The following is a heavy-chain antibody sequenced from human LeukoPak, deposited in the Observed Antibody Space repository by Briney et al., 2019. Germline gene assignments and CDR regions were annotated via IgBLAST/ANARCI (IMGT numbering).Heavy chain of an antibody. CDR3: ARHPLETRNNTTVSRLAFDH. J-gene: IGHJ4*02. V-gene: IGHV4-31*03. CDR2: IYYSGNT. Sequence: SETLSLTCTVSGGSISSGGYYWSCIRQHPGKGLECIGYIYYSGNTKYNPSLMSRVTMSVDTSSHQFSLRLTSVTAADTAVYYCARHPLETRNNTTVSRLAFDHWGQGTQVTVSS. D-gene: IGHD1/OR15-1a*01. CDR1: GGSISSGGYY.